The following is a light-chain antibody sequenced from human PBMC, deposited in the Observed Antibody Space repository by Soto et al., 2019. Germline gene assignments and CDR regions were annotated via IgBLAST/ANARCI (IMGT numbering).Light chain of an antibody. CDR1: ESVNSN. CDR2: GAS. Sequence: EIVMTQSPATLSVSPGERATLSCRASESVNSNLAWYKQKPGQPPRLLIYGASTRATGIPARFSGNGSGTEFNLTISSLQSEDFAVYYCQQYHKWPPITFGGGTKVEI. V-gene: IGKV3D-15*01. CDR3: QQYHKWPPIT. J-gene: IGKJ4*01.